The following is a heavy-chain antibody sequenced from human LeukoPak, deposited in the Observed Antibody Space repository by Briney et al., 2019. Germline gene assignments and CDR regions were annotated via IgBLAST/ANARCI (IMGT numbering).Heavy chain of an antibody. CDR2: IGTAGEI. CDR1: GFTFSSYD. D-gene: IGHD3-10*02. V-gene: IGHV3-13*01. Sequence: GGSLRLSCAASGFTFSSYDIHWVRQATGKGLEWVSGIGTAGEIYYPGSVKGRFTISRENAKNSLYLQMNSLRAEDTAVYYCAELGIAMIGGVWGKGTTVSISS. CDR3: AELGIAMIGGV. J-gene: IGHJ6*04.